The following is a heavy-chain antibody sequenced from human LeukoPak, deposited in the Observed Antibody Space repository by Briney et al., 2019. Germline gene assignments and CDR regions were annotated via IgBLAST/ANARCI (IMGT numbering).Heavy chain of an antibody. CDR2: IYSGGST. D-gene: IGHD3-10*01. J-gene: IGHJ3*02. Sequence: PGGSLRLSCAASGFTVSSNYMSWVRQAPGKGLEWVSVIYSGGSTYYADSVKGRFTISRDNSKNTLYLQMNSLRAEDTAVYYCARVGRAYGSGSYLTKTGAFDIWGQGTMVTVSS. CDR3: ARVGRAYGSGSYLTKTGAFDI. CDR1: GFTVSSNY. V-gene: IGHV3-53*01.